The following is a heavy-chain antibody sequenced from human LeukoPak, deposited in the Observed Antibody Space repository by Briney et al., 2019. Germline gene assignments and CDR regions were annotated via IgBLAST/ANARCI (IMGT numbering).Heavy chain of an antibody. CDR3: ARDRFYDTSLDY. CDR2: IRYDGINK. D-gene: IGHD3-22*01. J-gene: IGHJ4*02. CDR1: GFTFSTHG. V-gene: IGHV3-30*02. Sequence: PGGSLRLSCAASGFTFSTHGMHWVRQAPGKGLEWVAFIRYDGINKYYADFVKGRFTISRDSFKNTLYLQMNSLRAEDTAVYYCARDRFYDTSLDYWGQGTLVTVSS.